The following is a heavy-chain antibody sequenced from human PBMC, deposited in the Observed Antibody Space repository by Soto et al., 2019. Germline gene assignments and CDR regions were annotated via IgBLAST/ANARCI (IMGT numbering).Heavy chain of an antibody. D-gene: IGHD2-15*01. CDR1: GFTFSSYA. CDR3: AKYCSGGSCYPSAFDI. CDR2: ISGSGGST. J-gene: IGHJ3*02. Sequence: GGSLRLSCAASGFTFSSYAMSWVRQAPGKGLEWVSAISGSGGSTYYADSVKGRFTISRDNSKNTLYLQMNSLRAEDTAVYYCAKYCSGGSCYPSAFDIWGQGTMVTVSS. V-gene: IGHV3-23*01.